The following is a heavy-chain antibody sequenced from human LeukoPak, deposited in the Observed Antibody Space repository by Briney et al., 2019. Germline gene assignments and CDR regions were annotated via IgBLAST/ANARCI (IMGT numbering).Heavy chain of an antibody. CDR2: ISYDGSNK. CDR3: AKGRAAAGILDY. J-gene: IGHJ4*02. V-gene: IGHV3-30*18. D-gene: IGHD6-13*01. Sequence: GGSLRLSCAASGFTFSTYGMHWVRQAPGKGLEWVAVISYDGSNKYYADYLKGRFTISRDNPKNTLYLQMNSLRAEDTAVYYCAKGRAAAGILDYWGQGTLVTVSS. CDR1: GFTFSTYG.